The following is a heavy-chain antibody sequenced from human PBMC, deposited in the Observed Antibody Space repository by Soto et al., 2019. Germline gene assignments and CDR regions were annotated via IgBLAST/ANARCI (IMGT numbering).Heavy chain of an antibody. CDR3: ASDVVPAAMWFYYYYYYMDV. CDR1: GFTFSSYW. J-gene: IGHJ6*03. V-gene: IGHV3-7*01. D-gene: IGHD2-2*01. CDR2: IKQDGSEK. Sequence: EVQLVESGGGLVQPGGSLRLSCAASGFTFSSYWMSWVRQAPGKGLEWVANIKQDGSEKYYVDSVKGRFTISRDNAKNSVYLQMNILRAEDTAVYYCASDVVPAAMWFYYYYYYMDVWGKGTTVTVSS.